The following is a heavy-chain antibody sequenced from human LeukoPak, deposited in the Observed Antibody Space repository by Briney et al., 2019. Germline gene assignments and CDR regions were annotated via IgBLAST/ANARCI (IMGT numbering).Heavy chain of an antibody. J-gene: IGHJ4*02. V-gene: IGHV4-39*07. CDR3: ARILLWFGKVDY. Sequence: SETPSLTCTVSGGSISSSSYYWGWIRQPPGKGLEWIGSIYYSGSTYYNPSLKSRVTISVDTSKNQFSLKLSSVTAADTAVYYCARILLWFGKVDYWGQGTLVTVSS. D-gene: IGHD3-10*01. CDR2: IYYSGST. CDR1: GGSISSSSYY.